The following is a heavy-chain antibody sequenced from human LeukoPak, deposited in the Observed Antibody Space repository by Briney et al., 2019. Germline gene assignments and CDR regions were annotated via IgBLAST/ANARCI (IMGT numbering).Heavy chain of an antibody. J-gene: IGHJ6*04. D-gene: IGHD2-2*01. V-gene: IGHV1-69*06. Sequence: SVKVSCKASGGTFSSYAISWVRQAPGQGLEWMGGIIPIFGTANYAQKFQGRVTITADKSTSTAYMELRRLRSEDTAVYYCARISLGYCSSTSCYAAVYYYGMDVWGKGTTVTVSS. CDR3: ARISLGYCSSTSCYAAVYYYGMDV. CDR1: GGTFSSYA. CDR2: IIPIFGTA.